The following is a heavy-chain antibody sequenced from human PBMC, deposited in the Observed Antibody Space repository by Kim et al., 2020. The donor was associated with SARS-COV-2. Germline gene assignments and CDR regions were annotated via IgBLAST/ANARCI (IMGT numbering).Heavy chain of an antibody. CDR2: IYYSGST. J-gene: IGHJ6*02. V-gene: IGHV4-30-4*01. D-gene: IGHD3-3*01. CDR3: VRDGMVLEWLLPSYGMDV. Sequence: SETLSLTCTVSGGSISSGDYYWSWIRQPPGKGLEWIGYIYYSGSTYYNPSLKSRVTISVDTSKNQFSLKLSSVTAADTAVYYCVRDGMVLEWLLPSYGMDVWGQGTTVTVSS. CDR1: GGSISSGDYY.